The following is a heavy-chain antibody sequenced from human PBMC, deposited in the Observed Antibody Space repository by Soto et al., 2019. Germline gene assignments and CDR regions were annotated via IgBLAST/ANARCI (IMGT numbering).Heavy chain of an antibody. J-gene: IGHJ4*02. Sequence: EVQLVESGGGLVKAGGSLRLFCTASGFTFRNYNMNWVRQAPGKGLEWVSSISTGGAYMFYADSVKGRFTISRDNAQNSLFLQIASPRAEATAVYYCARDIASPGGDYFDSWGQGTLVTVSS. CDR1: GFTFRNYN. V-gene: IGHV3-21*06. CDR2: ISTGGAYM. CDR3: ARDIASPGGDYFDS. D-gene: IGHD2-21*01.